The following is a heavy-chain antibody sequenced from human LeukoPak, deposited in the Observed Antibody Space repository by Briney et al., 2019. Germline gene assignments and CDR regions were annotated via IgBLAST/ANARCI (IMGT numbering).Heavy chain of an antibody. D-gene: IGHD3-10*01. CDR1: GFTFSSYG. V-gene: IGHV3-30*18. Sequence: GGSLRLSCAASGFTFSSYGMHWVRQAPGKGLEWVAVISYDGSNKYYADSVKGQFTISRDNSKNTLYLQMNSLRAEDTAVYYCAKDRAVVWLEYYFDYWGQGTLVTVSS. CDR2: ISYDGSNK. CDR3: AKDRAVVWLEYYFDY. J-gene: IGHJ4*02.